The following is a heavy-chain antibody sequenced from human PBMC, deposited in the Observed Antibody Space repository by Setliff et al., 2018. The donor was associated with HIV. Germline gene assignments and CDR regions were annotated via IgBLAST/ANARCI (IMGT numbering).Heavy chain of an antibody. CDR3: ARGRGSSSSWPIDY. CDR1: GGSISSYY. J-gene: IGHJ4*02. Sequence: SETLSLTCTVSGGSISSYYWSWIRQPPGKGLEWIAYIYNTGSTYHSPSLVSRVTISIDTSKNQFSLKLSSVTAADTAAYFCARGRGSSSSWPIDYWGQGTLVTVSS. CDR2: IYNTGST. D-gene: IGHD6-13*01. V-gene: IGHV4-59*12.